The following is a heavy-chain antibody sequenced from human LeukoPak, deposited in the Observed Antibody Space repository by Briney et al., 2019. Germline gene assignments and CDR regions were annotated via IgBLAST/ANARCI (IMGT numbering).Heavy chain of an antibody. V-gene: IGHV2-5*02. Sequence: SGPTLVNPTQTLTLACTFSGFSLSTTAVGVGWIRQPPGKALEWLADVYWDDDKRYSPSLESRLTITKDTSKHQVVLTMTNMDPVDTATYYCAHSCGGGNSAYFDYWGQGTLVTVSS. CDR3: AHSCGGGNSAYFDY. CDR2: VYWDDDK. CDR1: GFSLSTTAVG. J-gene: IGHJ4*02. D-gene: IGHD4-23*01.